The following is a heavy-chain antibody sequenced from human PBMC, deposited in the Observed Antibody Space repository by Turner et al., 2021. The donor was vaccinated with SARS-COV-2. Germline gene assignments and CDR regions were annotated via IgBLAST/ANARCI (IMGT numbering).Heavy chain of an antibody. D-gene: IGHD3-3*01. Sequence: QLQLQASGPGMVKPSETLSPTCTVSGGSLCTSTYHWGWIRQPPGTVLECIGSIYYGWGTNYNPSVKSRVTMSVDTSKNQFSLKLSSVTAADTAVYYCARHAPFLASGGHYFDYWGQGTLVTVSS. J-gene: IGHJ4*02. CDR2: IYYGWGT. CDR3: ARHAPFLASGGHYFDY. V-gene: IGHV4-39*01. CDR1: GGSLCTSTYH.